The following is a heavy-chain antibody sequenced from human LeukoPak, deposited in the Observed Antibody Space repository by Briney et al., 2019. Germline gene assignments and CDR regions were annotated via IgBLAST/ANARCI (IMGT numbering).Heavy chain of an antibody. Sequence: PSETLSLTCTVSGGSISSSSYYWGWIRQPPGKGLEWIGSIYYSGSTYYNPSLKSRVTISVDTSKNQFSLKLSSVTAADTAAYYCARDGGGGGWSGNIVVVPAAIRWFDPWGQGTLVTVSS. CDR1: GGSISSSSYY. V-gene: IGHV4-39*07. J-gene: IGHJ5*02. CDR2: IYYSGST. CDR3: ARDGGGGGWSGNIVVVPAAIRWFDP. D-gene: IGHD2-2*01.